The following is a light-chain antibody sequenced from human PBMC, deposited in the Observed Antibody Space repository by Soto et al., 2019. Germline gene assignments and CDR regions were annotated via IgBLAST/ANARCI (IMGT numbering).Light chain of an antibody. V-gene: IGLV1-40*01. J-gene: IGLJ2*01. Sequence: QSVLTQPPSVSGAPGQRVTISCTGSSSNIGAGYDVHWYLQLPGTAPKLLIYGNINRPSGVPDRSSGSKSGTSASLAITGLQAEDEADYYCQSYDSSLSGVVFGGGTKLTVL. CDR3: QSYDSSLSGVV. CDR1: SSNIGAGYD. CDR2: GNI.